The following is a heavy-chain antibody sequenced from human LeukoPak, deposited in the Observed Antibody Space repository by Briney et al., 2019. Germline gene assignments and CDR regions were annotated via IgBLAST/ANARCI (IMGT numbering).Heavy chain of an antibody. CDR3: AKVARRYYFDY. V-gene: IGHV3-53*01. CDR2: IYSGGST. Sequence: PGGSLRLSCAASGFTVSSNYMSWVRQAPGKGLEWVSVIYSGGSTYYADSVKGRFTISRDNSKSTLYIQMNSLRAEDTAVYYCAKVARRYYFDYWGQGTLVTVSS. CDR1: GFTVSSNY. J-gene: IGHJ4*02. D-gene: IGHD5-12*01.